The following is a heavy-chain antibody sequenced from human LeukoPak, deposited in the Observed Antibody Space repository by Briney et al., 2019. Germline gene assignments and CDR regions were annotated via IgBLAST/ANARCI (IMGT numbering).Heavy chain of an antibody. Sequence: GRSLRLSCAAPGFTFSSYGMHWVRQAPGQGLEWVAVIWYDGSNKYYADSVKGRFTISRDNSKNTLYLQMNSLRAEDTAVYYCAKDSAITMAHYFDYWGQGTLVTVSS. V-gene: IGHV3-33*06. J-gene: IGHJ4*02. CDR3: AKDSAITMAHYFDY. CDR2: IWYDGSNK. D-gene: IGHD3-10*01. CDR1: GFTFSSYG.